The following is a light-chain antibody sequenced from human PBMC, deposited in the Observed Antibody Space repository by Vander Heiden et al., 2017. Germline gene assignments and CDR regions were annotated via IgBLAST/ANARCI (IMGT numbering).Light chain of an antibody. CDR3: QQYYSTPPWT. CDR2: WAS. Sequence: IVMTQSPYSLSVSLGERATINCKSSQSVLYSSNNKNYLAWYQQKPGQPPKLLIYWASTREAGVPDRFSGSGSGTDFTLTISSLQAEDVAVYYCQQYYSTPPWTFGQGTKVEIK. CDR1: QSVLYSSNNKNY. J-gene: IGKJ1*01. V-gene: IGKV4-1*01.